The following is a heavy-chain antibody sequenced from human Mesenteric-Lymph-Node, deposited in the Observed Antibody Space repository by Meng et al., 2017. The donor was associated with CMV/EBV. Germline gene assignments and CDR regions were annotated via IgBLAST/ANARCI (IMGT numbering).Heavy chain of an antibody. CDR2: ISWNNGAV. V-gene: IGHV3-9*01. CDR1: GFNFDDYA. CDR3: AKDSLDPHSSSSYFDN. Sequence: SLKISCAGSGFNFDDYAMHWVRQAPGKGLEWVSGISWNNGAVGYADSVKGRFTISRDNAKNSLYLQMNSLRAEDTALYYCAKDSLDPHSSSSYFDNWGQGTLVTVSS. D-gene: IGHD6-6*01. J-gene: IGHJ4*02.